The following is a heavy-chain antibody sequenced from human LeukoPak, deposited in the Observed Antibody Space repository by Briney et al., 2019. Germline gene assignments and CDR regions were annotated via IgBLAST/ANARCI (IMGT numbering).Heavy chain of an antibody. Sequence: SETLSLTCTVSGYSISSGYYWGWIRQPPGKGLEWIGSIYHSGSTYYNPSLKSRITISIDTSKNQFSLRLTSVTAADTAVYYCARRLFKIAVAGHYDYWGQGTLVTVSS. CDR2: IYHSGST. CDR1: GYSISSGYY. CDR3: ARRLFKIAVAGHYDY. V-gene: IGHV4-38-2*02. D-gene: IGHD6-19*01. J-gene: IGHJ4*02.